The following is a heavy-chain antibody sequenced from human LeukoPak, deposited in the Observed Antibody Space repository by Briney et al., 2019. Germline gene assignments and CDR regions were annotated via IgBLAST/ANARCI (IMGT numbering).Heavy chain of an antibody. CDR3: VVVAATDGVGY. J-gene: IGHJ4*02. CDR2: MNPNSGNT. CDR1: GYTFTSYD. V-gene: IGHV1-8*01. D-gene: IGHD2-15*01. Sequence: ASVKVSCKASGYTFTSYDINWVRQATGQGLEWMGWMNPNSGNTGYAQKIQGRVTMTRNTSISTAYMELSSLRSEDTAVYYCVVVAATDGVGYWGQGTLVTVSS.